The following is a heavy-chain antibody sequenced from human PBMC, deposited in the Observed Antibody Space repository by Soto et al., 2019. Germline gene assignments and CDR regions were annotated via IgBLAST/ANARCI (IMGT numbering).Heavy chain of an antibody. CDR2: INPNSGVT. CDR3: ARGELDSAPFAP. V-gene: IGHV1-2*02. D-gene: IGHD5-18*01. CDR1: GYTFTAYY. Sequence: QVQLVQSGAEVKRPGASVKVSCKTFGYTFTAYYIHWVRQAPGQGLEWMGWINPNSGVTKSTQKFEGRVTMTRDTSIRTVYMQLSLTSDDTAVYYCARGELDSAPFAPWGQGTLVSV. J-gene: IGHJ5*02.